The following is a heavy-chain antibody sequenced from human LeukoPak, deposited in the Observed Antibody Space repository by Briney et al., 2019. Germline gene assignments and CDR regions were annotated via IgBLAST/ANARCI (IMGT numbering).Heavy chain of an antibody. V-gene: IGHV5-51*01. CDR3: ARLIGELSDAFDI. Sequence: GESLKISRKGFGYSFTSYWIGWVRQIPGKGLEWMGIIYPGDSDTRYSPSFQGQVTISADKSISTAYLQWSSLKASDTAMYYCARLIGELSDAFDIWGQGTMVTVSS. J-gene: IGHJ3*02. CDR2: IYPGDSDT. CDR1: GYSFTSYW. D-gene: IGHD1-26*01.